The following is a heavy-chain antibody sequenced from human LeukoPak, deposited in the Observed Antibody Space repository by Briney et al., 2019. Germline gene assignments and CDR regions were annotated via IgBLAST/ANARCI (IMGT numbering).Heavy chain of an antibody. CDR3: ARQPSLPAAIQ. J-gene: IGHJ4*02. D-gene: IGHD2-2*02. CDR2: IYYSGST. V-gene: IGHV4-59*08. CDR1: GGSISSYY. Sequence: SETLSLTCTVSGGSISSYYWSWIRQPPGKGLEWIGYIYYSGSTNYNPSLKSRVTISVDTSKNQFSLKLSSVTAADTAVYYCARQPSLPAAIQWGQGTLVTVSS.